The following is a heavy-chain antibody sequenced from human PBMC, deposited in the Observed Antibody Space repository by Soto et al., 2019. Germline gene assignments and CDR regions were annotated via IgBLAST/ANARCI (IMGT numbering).Heavy chain of an antibody. J-gene: IGHJ4*02. CDR2: IYFDVTT. V-gene: IGHV4-31*11. CDR1: GASVTRAGSS. D-gene: IGHD4-17*01. CDR3: ATTTTVTTFDY. Sequence: QVQLQESGPGLVKPSQTLSLTCDVSGASVTRAGSSWGWIRQRPGQGLEWIGYIYFDVTTYYNPSLKSRVIISAATSRNQFSMSLSFLTAADTAVYYCATTTTVTTFDYWGQGTLVTVSS.